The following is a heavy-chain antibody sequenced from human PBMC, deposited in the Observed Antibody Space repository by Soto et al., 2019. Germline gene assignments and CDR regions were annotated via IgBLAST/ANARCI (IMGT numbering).Heavy chain of an antibody. Sequence: EVQLVESWGGLVQPGGSLRLSCAASGFTVSSYHMSWVRHAPGKGLECFSIIYSAGSADFADSVKGRFTISRDNSKNNLYLQMSSLRAEDTAVYYCTRVYSSSYPYFDYWGQGPLVTVSS. J-gene: IGHJ4*02. CDR2: IYSAGSA. V-gene: IGHV3-66*01. CDR1: GFTVSSYH. D-gene: IGHD6-13*01. CDR3: TRVYSSSYPYFDY.